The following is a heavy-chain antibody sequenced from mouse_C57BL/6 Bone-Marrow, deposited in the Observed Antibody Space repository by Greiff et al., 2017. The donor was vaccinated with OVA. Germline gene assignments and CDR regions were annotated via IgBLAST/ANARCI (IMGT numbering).Heavy chain of an antibody. D-gene: IGHD2-4*01. J-gene: IGHJ3*01. Sequence: VKLQESGAELVKPGASVKMSCKASGYTFTTYPIEWMKQNHGKSLEWIGNFHPYNDDTKYNEKFKCKATLTVEKSSSTVYLELSRLTSDDSAVYYCARPRDYDGDWFAYWGQGTLVTVSA. CDR1: GYTFTTYP. V-gene: IGHV1-47*01. CDR3: ARPRDYDGDWFAY. CDR2: FHPYNDDT.